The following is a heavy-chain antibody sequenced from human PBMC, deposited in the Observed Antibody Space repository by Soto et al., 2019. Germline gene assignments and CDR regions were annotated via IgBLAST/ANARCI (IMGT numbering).Heavy chain of an antibody. CDR1: GFTFDSHG. CDR3: AKDIKGNYDFWTIGGYYYYGMDV. D-gene: IGHD3-3*01. CDR2: ISNDGSST. J-gene: IGHJ6*02. Sequence: QPGGSLRLSXVASGFTFDSHGMHWVRQAPGKGLEWVAIISNDGSSTHYGDSVKGRFTISRDNSKNTLYLQMNSLRAEDTAVYYCAKDIKGNYDFWTIGGYYYYGMDVWGQGTTVTVSS. V-gene: IGHV3-30*18.